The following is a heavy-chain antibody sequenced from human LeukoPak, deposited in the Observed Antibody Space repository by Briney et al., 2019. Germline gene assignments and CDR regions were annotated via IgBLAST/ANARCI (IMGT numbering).Heavy chain of an antibody. Sequence: PSETLSLTCTVSGGSISSGSYYWSWIRQPAGKGLEWIGRIYTSGSTNYNPSLKSRVTISVDTSKTQFSLKLSSVTAADTAVYYCARDYQYNWFDLWGQGTLVTVSS. CDR3: ARDYQYNWFDL. CDR2: IYTSGST. CDR1: GGSISSGSYY. D-gene: IGHD3-16*02. J-gene: IGHJ5*02. V-gene: IGHV4-61*02.